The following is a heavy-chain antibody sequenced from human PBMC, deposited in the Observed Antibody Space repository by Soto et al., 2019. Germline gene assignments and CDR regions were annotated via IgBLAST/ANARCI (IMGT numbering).Heavy chain of an antibody. CDR1: XFTFSDYY. V-gene: IGHV3-11*06. Sequence: LRLSCAASXFTFSDYYMSWIRQAPGKGLEWVSYISSSSVYTSYADSVKGRFTISRDNARNSLYLQMNSLRVEDTAVYYCARDRGIAAGGTDSYYYYYYGMDVWGQGTTVTVSS. CDR3: ARDRGIAAGGTDSYYYYYYGMDV. D-gene: IGHD6-13*01. J-gene: IGHJ6*02. CDR2: ISSSSVYT.